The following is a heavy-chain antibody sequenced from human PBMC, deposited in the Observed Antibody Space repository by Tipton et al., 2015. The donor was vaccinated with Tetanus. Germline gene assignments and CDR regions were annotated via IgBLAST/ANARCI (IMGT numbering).Heavy chain of an antibody. V-gene: IGHV3-7*01. J-gene: IGHJ4*02. D-gene: IGHD1-26*01. Sequence: SWIRQAPGKGLEWVANIKQDGSEKYYVDSVKGRFTISRDNAKNSLYLQMNSLRAEDTAVYYCARVSGSYWDYYFDYWGQGTLVTVSS. CDR3: ARVSGSYWDYYFDY. CDR2: IKQDGSEK.